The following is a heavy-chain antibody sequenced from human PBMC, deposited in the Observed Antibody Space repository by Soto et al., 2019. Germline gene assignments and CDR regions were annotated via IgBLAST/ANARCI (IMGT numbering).Heavy chain of an antibody. D-gene: IGHD6-19*01. V-gene: IGHV1-69*06. CDR3: ARRLWYSSGSFDY. CDR1: RCTFSSYA. Sequence: AVKVSCQASRCTFSSYAINWVRQAPGQGLEWMGGIIPIFGTANYAQKFQGRVTITADKSTSTAYIELSSLRSEDTAVYYCARRLWYSSGSFDYWGQGTLVTVSS. J-gene: IGHJ4*02. CDR2: IIPIFGTA.